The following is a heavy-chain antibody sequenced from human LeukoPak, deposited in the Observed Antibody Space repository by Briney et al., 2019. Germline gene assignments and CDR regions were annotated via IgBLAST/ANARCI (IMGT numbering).Heavy chain of an antibody. Sequence: PGGTLRLSCAASGFTFSSYAMSWVRQAPGKGLEWVSAISGSGGSTYYADSVKGRFTISRDNSKNTLYLQMNSLRAEDTAVYYCAKDGWTGYGDYVVGNHYYYYYYMDVWGKGTTVTVSS. J-gene: IGHJ6*03. CDR3: AKDGWTGYGDYVVGNHYYYYYYMDV. CDR1: GFTFSSYA. D-gene: IGHD4-17*01. CDR2: ISGSGGST. V-gene: IGHV3-23*01.